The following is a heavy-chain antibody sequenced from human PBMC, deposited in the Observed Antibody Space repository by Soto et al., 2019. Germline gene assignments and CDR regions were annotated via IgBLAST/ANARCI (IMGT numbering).Heavy chain of an antibody. V-gene: IGHV3-30*18. CDR2: ISYDGSNK. J-gene: IGHJ4*02. D-gene: IGHD4-17*01. CDR1: GFTFSSYG. Sequence: QVQLVESGGGVVQPGRSLRLSCAASGFTFSSYGIHWVRQAPGKGLERVAVISYDGSNKYYVDSVKGRFTISRDNSKNTLYLQMNSLRAEDTAVYYCAKDRGDYWSFFYYWGQGTLVTVSS. CDR3: AKDRGDYWSFFYY.